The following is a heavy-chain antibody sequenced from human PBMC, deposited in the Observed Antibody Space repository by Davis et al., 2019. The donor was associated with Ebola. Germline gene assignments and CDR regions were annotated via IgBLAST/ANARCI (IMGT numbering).Heavy chain of an antibody. CDR2: ISAIGGDT. CDR1: GFTFSSYP. V-gene: IGHV3-23*01. D-gene: IGHD4-17*01. J-gene: IGHJ1*01. Sequence: GGSLRLSCAASGFTFSSYPMRWVRQAPGKGLEWVSAISAIGGDTYYADSVKGRFTISRDNSKNTLNLQMNSLRAEDTAIYYCAKLDYNDSYFQDWGQGTLVTVSS. CDR3: AKLDYNDSYFQD.